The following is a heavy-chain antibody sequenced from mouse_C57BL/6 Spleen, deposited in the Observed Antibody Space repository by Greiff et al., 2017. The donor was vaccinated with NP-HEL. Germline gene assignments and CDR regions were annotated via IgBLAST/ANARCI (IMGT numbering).Heavy chain of an antibody. Sequence: QVQLQPGAELVRPGSSVKLSCKASGYTFTSYWMHWVKQRPIQGLEWIGNIDPSDSETHYNQKFKDKATLTVDKSSSTAYMQLSSLTSEDSAVYYCARSGYSNYFDYWGQGTTLTVSS. D-gene: IGHD2-5*01. CDR3: ARSGYSNYFDY. CDR1: GYTFTSYW. J-gene: IGHJ2*01. CDR2: IDPSDSET. V-gene: IGHV1-52*01.